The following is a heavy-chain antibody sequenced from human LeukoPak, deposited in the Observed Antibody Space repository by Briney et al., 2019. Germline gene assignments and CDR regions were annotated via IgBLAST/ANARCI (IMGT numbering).Heavy chain of an antibody. CDR2: INHSGST. D-gene: IGHD4-17*01. J-gene: IGHJ4*02. CDR3: ASLGGGSTVTTYLNY. CDR1: GGSFSGYY. Sequence: PSETLSLTCAVWGGSFSGYYWSWLRQPPGKGLEWIGEINHSGSTNYNPSLKGRVTISVDTSKNHFSLKLSSVTAADTAVYYCASLGGGSTVTTYLNYWGQGTLVTVSS. V-gene: IGHV4-34*01.